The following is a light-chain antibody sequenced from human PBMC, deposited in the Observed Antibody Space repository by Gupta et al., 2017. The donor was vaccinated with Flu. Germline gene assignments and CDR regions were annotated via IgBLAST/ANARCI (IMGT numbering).Light chain of an antibody. CDR3: RQDDTSPAT. J-gene: IGKJ2*01. CDR1: QSLLFSPNNKNY. Sequence: DIVMTQSPDSLAVSLGGRATINCKSSQSLLFSPNNKNYLAWYQQKPRQPPKLLIYWASTREYGVLDRFSASRSATDFTLTIIGLLAEDVAVYYCRQDDTSPATFGQRTRLEIK. V-gene: IGKV4-1*01. CDR2: WAS.